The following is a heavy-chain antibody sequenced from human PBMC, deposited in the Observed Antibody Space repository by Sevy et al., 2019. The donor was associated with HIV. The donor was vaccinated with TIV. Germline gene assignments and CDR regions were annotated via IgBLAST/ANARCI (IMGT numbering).Heavy chain of an antibody. CDR1: GFTFNNYG. V-gene: IGHV3-33*03. Sequence: GGSLRLSCAASGFTFNNYGMHWVRQAPGKGLEWVAVIWNDQINKHYADSVKGRFTISRDNSKNTLYLQMNSLRAEDTAVYYCASLPNNYYDTSGSSGDDAFDLCGRGTMVTVSS. CDR3: ASLPNNYYDTSGSSGDDAFDL. D-gene: IGHD3-22*01. CDR2: IWNDQINK. J-gene: IGHJ3*01.